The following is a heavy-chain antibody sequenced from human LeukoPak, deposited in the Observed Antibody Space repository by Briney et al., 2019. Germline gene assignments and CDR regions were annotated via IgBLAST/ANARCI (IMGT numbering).Heavy chain of an antibody. CDR1: GFTFSSYR. CDR2: ISSSSSTI. V-gene: IGHV3-48*04. CDR3: ARGVRDYYDSSGYYP. D-gene: IGHD3-22*01. Sequence: GGSLRLSCAASGFTFSSYRMNWVRQAPGKGLEWVSYISSSSSTIYYADSVKGRFTISRDNAKNSLYLQMNSLRAEDTAVYYCARGVRDYYDSSGYYPWGQGTLVTVSS. J-gene: IGHJ5*02.